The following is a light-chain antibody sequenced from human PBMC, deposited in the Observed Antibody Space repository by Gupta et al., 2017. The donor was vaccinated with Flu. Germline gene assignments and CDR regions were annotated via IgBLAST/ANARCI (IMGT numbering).Light chain of an antibody. J-gene: IGLJ2*01. CDR2: DND. CDR3: GTGDSSLSAV. Sequence: QKVTISCSGSSSNIGSNYVSWYQHGPGTALNLLIYDNDKRPAGIPDRFSGSQSGTAASLGISGLQTGDEADYYCGTGDSSLSAVFGGGTKLTVL. CDR1: SSNIGSNY. V-gene: IGLV1-51*01.